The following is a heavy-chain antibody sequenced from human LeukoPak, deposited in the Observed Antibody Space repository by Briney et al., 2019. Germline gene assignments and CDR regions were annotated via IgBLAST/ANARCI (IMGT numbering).Heavy chain of an antibody. D-gene: IGHD4/OR15-4a*01. Sequence: GGSLRLSCAASGFTFSDYYMSWIRQAPGKGLEWVPYISSSGSTIYYADSVKSRFTISRDNAKNSLYLQMNSLRAEDTAVYYCARGEDYGEKDAFDIWGQGTMVTVSS. J-gene: IGHJ3*02. CDR1: GFTFSDYY. CDR3: ARGEDYGEKDAFDI. V-gene: IGHV3-11*01. CDR2: ISSSGSTI.